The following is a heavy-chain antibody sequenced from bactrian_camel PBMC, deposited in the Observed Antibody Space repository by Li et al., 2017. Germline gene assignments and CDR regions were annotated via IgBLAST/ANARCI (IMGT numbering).Heavy chain of an antibody. CDR2: FASSSSTT. CDR1: GFTFSSYG. J-gene: IGHJ4*01. Sequence: QPGGSLRLSCEASGFTFSSYGMSWVRQAPGKGLEWVSGFASSSSTTYYADTVKGRFTISTGDANNTLDLQIDSLQPEDTAMYYCAVLSQFNHCRGVLVGIWQQYASWGQGTQVTVS. CDR3: AVLSQFNHCRGVLVGIWQQYAS. V-gene: IGHV3-2*01. D-gene: IGHD5*01.